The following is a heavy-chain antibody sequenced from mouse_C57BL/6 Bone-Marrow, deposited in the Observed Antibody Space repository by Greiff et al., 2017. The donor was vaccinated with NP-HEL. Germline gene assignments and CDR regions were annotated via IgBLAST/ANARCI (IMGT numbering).Heavy chain of an antibody. CDR1: GFTFSDAW. J-gene: IGHJ4*01. V-gene: IGHV6-6*01. D-gene: IGHD1-1*01. CDR3: TWRTSRRAMDY. CDR2: IRNKANNHAT. Sequence: VQRVESGGGLVQPGGSMKLSCAASGFTFSDAWMDWVRQSPEKGLEWVAEIRNKANNHATYYAESVKGRFTISRDDSKSSVYLQMNILRAEDTVIYYCTWRTSRRAMDYWGQGTSVTVSS.